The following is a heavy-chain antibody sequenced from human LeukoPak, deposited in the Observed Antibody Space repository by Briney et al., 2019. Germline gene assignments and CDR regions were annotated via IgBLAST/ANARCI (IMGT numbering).Heavy chain of an antibody. CDR2: INEDGSTT. J-gene: IGHJ4*02. CDR3: VRDLGGRSGH. CDR1: GFIFSSNW. Sequence: AGRSLRLSCAASGFIFSSNWMHWVRQAPGKGLVWVSRINEDGSTTNYADSVKGRSTIFRDNAKNTLYLQMNSLRAEDTAVYYCVRDLGGRSGHWGQGTLVTVSS. D-gene: IGHD1-26*01. V-gene: IGHV3-74*01.